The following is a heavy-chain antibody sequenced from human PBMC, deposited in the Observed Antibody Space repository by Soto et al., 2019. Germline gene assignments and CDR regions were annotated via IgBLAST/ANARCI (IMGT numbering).Heavy chain of an antibody. Sequence: QVQLVESGGGVVQPGRSLRLSCAASGFTFSSYGMQWVRQSPGEGPEWVAIVANDGSNQYYAESVKGRFTISRDNSKTTVFLEMDSLGPEDTAVYYCARRSGGSRWYPPGYWGQGTLVTVSS. CDR1: GFTFSSYG. J-gene: IGHJ4*02. CDR2: VANDGSNQ. D-gene: IGHD6-13*01. V-gene: IGHV3-30*03. CDR3: ARRSGGSRWYPPGY.